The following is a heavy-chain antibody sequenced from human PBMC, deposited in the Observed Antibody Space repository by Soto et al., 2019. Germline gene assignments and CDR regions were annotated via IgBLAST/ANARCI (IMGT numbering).Heavy chain of an antibody. CDR1: GFSLSARGEG. D-gene: IGHD5-18*01. J-gene: IGHJ3*02. CDR2: IYWDDDK. CDR3: AHRPFNSAWHDAYDI. Sequence: SGPTLVNPTETLTLTCTFSGFSLSARGEGVGWIRQPPGKALEWLAIIYWDDDKRYSPSLGTTFTITKDTSKNQVVLTMTNMDPVDTATYFCAHRPFNSAWHDAYDIWGPGTMVTVSS. V-gene: IGHV2-5*02.